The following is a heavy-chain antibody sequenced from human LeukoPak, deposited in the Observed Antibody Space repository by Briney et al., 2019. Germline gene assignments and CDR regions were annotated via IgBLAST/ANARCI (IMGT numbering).Heavy chain of an antibody. CDR1: GFTFDDYA. D-gene: IGHD6-19*01. CDR3: AKDAGYSSGWSPYAFDI. Sequence: GGSLRLSCAASGFTFDDYAMHWVRQDPGKGLEWVSGISWNSGGIGYADSVKGRFTISRDNAKNSLYLQMNSLRAEDTALYYCAKDAGYSSGWSPYAFDIWGQGTMVTVSS. V-gene: IGHV3-9*01. J-gene: IGHJ3*02. CDR2: ISWNSGGI.